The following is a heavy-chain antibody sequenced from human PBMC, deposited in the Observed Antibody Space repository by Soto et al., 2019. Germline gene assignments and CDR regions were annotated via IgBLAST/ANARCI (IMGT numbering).Heavy chain of an antibody. D-gene: IGHD3-10*01. J-gene: IGHJ4*02. V-gene: IGHV4-39*01. CDR3: ARRDGMVRVIDY. Sequence: SETLSLTCTVSGGSISSSSYYWGWIRQPPGKGLEWIGSIYYSGSTYYNPSLKSRVTISVDTSKNQFSLKLSSVTAADTAVYYCARRDGMVRVIDYWGQGTQVTVSS. CDR1: GGSISSSSYY. CDR2: IYYSGST.